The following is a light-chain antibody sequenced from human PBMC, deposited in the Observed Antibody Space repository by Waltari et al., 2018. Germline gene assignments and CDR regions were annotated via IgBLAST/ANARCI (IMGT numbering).Light chain of an antibody. J-gene: IGKJ4*01. CDR1: QSFANY. Sequence: ILTQSPATLSLSPGERATRSFRASQSFANYLAWYQQKPGQAPRLLIYGASSRATGIPDRFSGTGSGTEFTLTISSLEPEDFAVYFCQRYSNSPLTFGGGTKVEIK. CDR2: GAS. V-gene: IGKV3-20*01. CDR3: QRYSNSPLT.